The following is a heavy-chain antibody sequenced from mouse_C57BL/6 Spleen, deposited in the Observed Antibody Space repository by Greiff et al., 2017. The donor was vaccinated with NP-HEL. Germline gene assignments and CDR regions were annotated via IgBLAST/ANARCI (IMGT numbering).Heavy chain of an antibody. J-gene: IGHJ3*01. CDR1: GFTFSSYT. CDR2: ISGGGGNT. V-gene: IGHV5-9*01. CDR3: ARHYYYGSSYAWFAY. Sequence: EVKLVESGGGLVKPGGSLKLSCAASGFTFSSYTMSWVRQTPEKRLEWVATISGGGGNTYYPDSVKGRFTISRDNAKNTLYLQMSSLRSEDTALYYCARHYYYGSSYAWFAYWGQGTLVTVSA. D-gene: IGHD1-1*01.